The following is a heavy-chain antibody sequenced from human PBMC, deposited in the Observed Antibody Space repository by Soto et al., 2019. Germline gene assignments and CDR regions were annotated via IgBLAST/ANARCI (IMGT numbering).Heavy chain of an antibody. CDR1: GYTFTSYA. V-gene: IGHV1-3*01. CDR2: INAGNGNT. Sequence: VASVKVSCKASGYTFTSYAMNWVRQAPGQRLEWMGWINAGNGNTKYSQKFQGRVTITRDTSASTAYMELSSLRSEDTAVYYCARHETLHGDYDYWGQGTLVTVSS. CDR3: ARHETLHGDYDY. D-gene: IGHD4-17*01. J-gene: IGHJ4*02.